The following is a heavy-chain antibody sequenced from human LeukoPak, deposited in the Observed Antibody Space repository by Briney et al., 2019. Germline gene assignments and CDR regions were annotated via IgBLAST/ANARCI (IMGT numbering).Heavy chain of an antibody. Sequence: ASVKVSCKASGGTFSSYAISWVRQAPGQGLEWMGRIIPIFGTANYAQKFQARVTITTDESTSTAYMELSSLRSEDTAVYYCARDRPRWPFDPWGQGTLVTVSS. CDR2: IIPIFGTA. V-gene: IGHV1-69*05. CDR1: GGTFSSYA. J-gene: IGHJ5*02. CDR3: ARDRPRWPFDP. D-gene: IGHD2-15*01.